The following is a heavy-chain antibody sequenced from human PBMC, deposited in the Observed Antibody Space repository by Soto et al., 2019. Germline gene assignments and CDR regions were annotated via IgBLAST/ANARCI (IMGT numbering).Heavy chain of an antibody. Sequence: EVQLVESGGGLVKPGGSLRLSCAASGFTFRDAWMNWVRQAPGKGLEWVGRNKTKTDAGPTDYAAPVKGRLTISRDDSKNPLYLQMNSLKTEDTAVYYCTTDICTATSTDYWGQGTLVTVSS. CDR2: NKTKTDAGPT. V-gene: IGHV3-15*07. CDR3: TTDICTATSTDY. CDR1: GFTFRDAW. D-gene: IGHD2-2*01. J-gene: IGHJ4*02.